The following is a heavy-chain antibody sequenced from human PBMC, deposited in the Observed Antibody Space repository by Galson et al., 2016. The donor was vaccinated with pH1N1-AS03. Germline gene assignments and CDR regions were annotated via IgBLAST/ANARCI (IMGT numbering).Heavy chain of an antibody. V-gene: IGHV5-10-1*01. CDR1: GYPFTSYW. CDR2: IDPSDSYI. J-gene: IGHJ3*02. CDR3: ATGHYYSGLYRDAFDT. Sequence: QSGAEVKKPGESLRISCKGSGYPFTSYWINWMRQMPGKGLEWIGRIDPSDSYINYSPAFEGRVTIASDKSTTTAYLQWNDLKSADTAVYFCATGHYYSGLYRDAFDTWGQGTRVTVSS. D-gene: IGHD1-26*01.